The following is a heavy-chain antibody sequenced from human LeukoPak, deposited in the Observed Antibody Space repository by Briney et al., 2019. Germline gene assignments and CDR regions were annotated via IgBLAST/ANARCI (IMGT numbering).Heavy chain of an antibody. CDR1: GYSFTSYW. CDR3: ARRGGEYCSSTSCYDDY. J-gene: IGHJ4*02. V-gene: IGHV5-51*01. Sequence: GESLKISCXGSGYSFTSYWIGWVRQMPGKGLEWMGIIYPGDSDTRYSPSFQGQVTISAHKSISTAYLQWSSLKASDTAMYYCARRGGEYCSSTSCYDDYWGQGTLVTVSS. D-gene: IGHD2-2*01. CDR2: IYPGDSDT.